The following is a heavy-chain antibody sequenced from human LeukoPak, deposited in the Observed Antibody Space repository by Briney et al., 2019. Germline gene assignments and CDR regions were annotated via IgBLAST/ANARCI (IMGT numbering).Heavy chain of an antibody. D-gene: IGHD3-10*01. Sequence: SETLSLTCAVYGGSFSGYYWTWIRQTPEKGLEWIGEMNPSGSTNYNPSLKSRVTISVDTSKNQFSLKLSSVTAADTAVYYCARWVVRGVNNWFDPWGQGTLVTVSS. CDR1: GGSFSGYY. J-gene: IGHJ5*02. V-gene: IGHV4-34*01. CDR3: ARWVVRGVNNWFDP. CDR2: MNPSGST.